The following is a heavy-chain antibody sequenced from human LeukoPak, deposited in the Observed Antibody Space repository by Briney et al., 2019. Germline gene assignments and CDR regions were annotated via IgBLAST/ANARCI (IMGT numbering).Heavy chain of an antibody. D-gene: IGHD2-2*01. CDR2: INHSGST. CDR1: GGSFSGYY. Sequence: SETLSLTCAVYGGSFSGYYWSWIRQPPGKGLEWIGEINHSGSTNYNPSLKSRATISVDTSKNQFSLKLSSVTAADTAVYYCARGRAVCGSTSCQISPVDYWGQGTLVTVSS. J-gene: IGHJ4*02. V-gene: IGHV4-34*01. CDR3: ARGRAVCGSTSCQISPVDY.